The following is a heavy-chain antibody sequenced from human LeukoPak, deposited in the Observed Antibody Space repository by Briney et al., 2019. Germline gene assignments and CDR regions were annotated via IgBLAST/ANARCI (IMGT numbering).Heavy chain of an antibody. Sequence: GGSLRLSCAASGFTFSNFWMSWVRQAPGKGLEWVAKIKQDGSEKYYVDSVKGRFTISRDNAKSSLYLQMNNQRADDTAVYFCARDKGTVTPRGYYYYMDVWGRGTTVTVSS. CDR2: IKQDGSEK. D-gene: IGHD4-11*01. CDR3: ARDKGTVTPRGYYYYMDV. J-gene: IGHJ6*03. V-gene: IGHV3-7*01. CDR1: GFTFSNFW.